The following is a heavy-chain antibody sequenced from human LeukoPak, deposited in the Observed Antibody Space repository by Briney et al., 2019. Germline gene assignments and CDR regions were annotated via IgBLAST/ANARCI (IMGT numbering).Heavy chain of an antibody. Sequence: SETLSLTCAVYGGSFSGYYWSWLRQPPGKGREGIGEINHSGSTNYNASLTSRVTISVETTKNQFSLKLSSVTAADTAVYYCARGRDSSETRNDYWGQGTLVTVSS. CDR2: INHSGST. J-gene: IGHJ4*02. D-gene: IGHD3-22*01. CDR1: GGSFSGYY. CDR3: ARGRDSSETRNDY. V-gene: IGHV4-34*01.